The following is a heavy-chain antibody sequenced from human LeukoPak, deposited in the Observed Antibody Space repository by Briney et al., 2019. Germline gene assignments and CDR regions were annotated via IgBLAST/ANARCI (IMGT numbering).Heavy chain of an antibody. CDR3: ASLSYSSGWYYYYYYYMDV. V-gene: IGHV4-61*02. J-gene: IGHJ6*03. Sequence: SETLSLTCTVSGAFISSGTYYWSWIRQPAGKGLEWIGRFYISGSTHYNLSLKSRVTISVDTSKNQFSLKVNSVTAADTAVYYCASLSYSSGWYYYYYYYMDVWGKGTTVTVSS. CDR1: GAFISSGTYY. D-gene: IGHD6-19*01. CDR2: FYISGST.